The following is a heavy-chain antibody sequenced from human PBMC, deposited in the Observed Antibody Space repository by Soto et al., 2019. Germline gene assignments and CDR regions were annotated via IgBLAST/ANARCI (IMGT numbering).Heavy chain of an antibody. Sequence: SLRLSCAASGFTFSNYAMSWVRQAPGKGLEWVSAISGSGDSTYYADSVKGRFSISRDNSKNTLYLQMNSLRAEDTAVYYCAKTGGPVTRASDYWGQGTLVTVSS. CDR3: AKTGGPVTRASDY. D-gene: IGHD3-16*01. J-gene: IGHJ4*02. V-gene: IGHV3-23*01. CDR1: GFTFSNYA. CDR2: ISGSGDST.